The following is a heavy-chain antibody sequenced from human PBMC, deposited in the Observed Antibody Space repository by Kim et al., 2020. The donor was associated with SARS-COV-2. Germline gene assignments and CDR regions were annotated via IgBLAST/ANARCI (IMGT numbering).Heavy chain of an antibody. Sequence: TYYADSVKGRLTISRDNAKTTLYLQMNSLRAEDTAVYYCAKPVGATGNDYWGQGTLVTVSS. V-gene: IGHV3-23*01. CDR2: T. J-gene: IGHJ4*02. CDR3: AKPVGATGNDY. D-gene: IGHD1-26*01.